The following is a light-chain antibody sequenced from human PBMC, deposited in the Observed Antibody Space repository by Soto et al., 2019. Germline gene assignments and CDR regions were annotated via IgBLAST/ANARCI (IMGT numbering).Light chain of an antibody. J-gene: IGLJ2*01. V-gene: IGLV6-57*04. CDR1: SGSIANNH. Sequence: NFMLTQTHSVSESPGATVTMSCTRSSGSIANNHVQWYQQRPGSAPTIVIYEDTQRPSGVPERFSGSIDSSSNSASLTISGLKTEDEADYYCQSYDSNEVVVFGGGTKVTVL. CDR2: EDT. CDR3: QSYDSNEVVV.